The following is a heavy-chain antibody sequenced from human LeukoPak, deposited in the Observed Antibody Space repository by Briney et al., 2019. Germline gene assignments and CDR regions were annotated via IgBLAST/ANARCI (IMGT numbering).Heavy chain of an antibody. J-gene: IGHJ4*02. V-gene: IGHV3-30*18. CDR3: AKEGAVAHPTPLDY. Sequence: GRSLRLSCAASGFTFSSYGMHWVRQAPGKGLEWVAVISYDGSNKYYADSVKGRFTISRDNPKNTLYLQMNSLRAEDTAVYYCAKEGAVAHPTPLDYWGQGTLVTVSS. CDR2: ISYDGSNK. CDR1: GFTFSSYG. D-gene: IGHD6-19*01.